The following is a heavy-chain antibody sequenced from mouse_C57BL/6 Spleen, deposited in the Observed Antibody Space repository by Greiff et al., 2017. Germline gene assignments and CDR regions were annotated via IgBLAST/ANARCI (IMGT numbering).Heavy chain of an antibody. J-gene: IGHJ2*01. D-gene: IGHD1-1*01. Sequence: VKLMESGAELVRPGTSVKVSCKASGYAFTNYLIEWVKQRPGQGLEWIGVINPGSGGTNYNEKFKGKATLTADKSSSTAYMQLSSLTSEDSAVYFCARWSTTVVALDYWGQGTTLTVSS. CDR2: INPGSGGT. CDR3: ARWSTTVVALDY. V-gene: IGHV1-54*01. CDR1: GYAFTNYL.